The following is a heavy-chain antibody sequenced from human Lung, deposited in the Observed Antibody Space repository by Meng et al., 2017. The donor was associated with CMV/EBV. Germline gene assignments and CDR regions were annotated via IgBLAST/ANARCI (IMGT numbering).Heavy chain of an antibody. CDR1: GFTFSDSA. Sequence: GEXXKISCAASGFTFSDSAMYWVRQASGKGLEWVGRIRSKASNYATTYAASVEGRFTISRDDSKNMVYLEMNSLKIEDTALYYCCRPTAVASSPTDYWAQGPL. CDR3: CRPTAVASSPTDY. D-gene: IGHD6-19*01. J-gene: IGHJ4*02. CDR2: IRSKASNYAT. V-gene: IGHV3-73*01.